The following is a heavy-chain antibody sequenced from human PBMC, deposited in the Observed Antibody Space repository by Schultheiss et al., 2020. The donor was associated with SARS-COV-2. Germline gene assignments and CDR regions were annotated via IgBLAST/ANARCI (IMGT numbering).Heavy chain of an antibody. J-gene: IGHJ6*02. CDR2: ISYDGSNK. CDR1: GFAFSYYD. CDR3: ACSIFGVVISSRYYGMDV. D-gene: IGHD3-3*01. Sequence: GGSLRLSCAASGFAFSYYDMHWVRQAPGKGLEWVAVISYDGSNKYYADSVKGRFTISRDNSKNTLYLQMNSLRAEDTAVYYCACSIFGVVISSRYYGMDVWGQGTTVTVSS. V-gene: IGHV3-30*14.